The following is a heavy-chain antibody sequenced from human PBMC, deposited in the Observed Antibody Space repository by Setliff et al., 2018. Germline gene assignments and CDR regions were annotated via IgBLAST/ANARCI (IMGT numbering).Heavy chain of an antibody. CDR3: ARLHYDYVWGSYRTSDYYYYYYMDV. Sequence: SETLSLTCAISGYSINSGYYWGWIRQPPGKRLEWIGNICHSGSTYYNPSLKSRVTISVDTSKNQFSLKLSSVTAADTAVYYCARLHYDYVWGSYRTSDYYYYYYMDVWGKGTTVTVSS. D-gene: IGHD3-16*02. CDR2: ICHSGST. CDR1: GYSINSGYY. V-gene: IGHV4-38-2*01. J-gene: IGHJ6*03.